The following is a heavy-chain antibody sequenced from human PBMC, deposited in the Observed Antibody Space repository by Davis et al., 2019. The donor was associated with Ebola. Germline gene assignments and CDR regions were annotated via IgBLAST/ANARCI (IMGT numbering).Heavy chain of an antibody. CDR1: GFPITNYW. CDR3: AREMATTNDAFDI. J-gene: IGHJ3*02. Sequence: HTGGSLRLSCAVSGFPITNYWTHWVRQAPGKGLVWVSRIKSDGSTIYADSVKGRFTISRDNAKNMLYLQKNSLRVEDTAVYYCAREMATTNDAFDIWGQGTMVSVSS. CDR2: IKSDGST. V-gene: IGHV3-74*01. D-gene: IGHD5-24*01.